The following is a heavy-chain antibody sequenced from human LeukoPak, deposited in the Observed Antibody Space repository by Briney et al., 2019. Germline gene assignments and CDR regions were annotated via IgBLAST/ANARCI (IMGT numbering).Heavy chain of an antibody. CDR2: IYYGGST. V-gene: IGHV4-39*07. D-gene: IGHD6-13*01. CDR1: GGSISSSSYY. J-gene: IGHJ4*02. Sequence: SETLSLTCTVSGGSISSSSYYWGWIRQPPGKGLEWIGSIYYGGSTYYNPSLKSRVTISVDTSKNQFSLKLSSVTAADTAVYYCARGLGVAAAGTGYWGQGTLVTVSS. CDR3: ARGLGVAAAGTGY.